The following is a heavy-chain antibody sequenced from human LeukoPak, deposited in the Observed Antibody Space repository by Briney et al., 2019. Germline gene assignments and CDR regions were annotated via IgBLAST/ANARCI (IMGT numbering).Heavy chain of an antibody. J-gene: IGHJ4*02. D-gene: IGHD5-12*01. V-gene: IGHV3-23*01. CDR3: ANTGYTTTWPFDY. CDR1: GFTFGSYA. CDR2: ISATGRST. Sequence: PGGSLRLSCAASGFTFGSYAMSWVRQAPGQGLEWVSAISATGRSTYYADSVKGRFTISRDTSKNTLYLQMNSLRAEDTAIYYCANTGYTTTWPFDYWGQGTLVTVSS.